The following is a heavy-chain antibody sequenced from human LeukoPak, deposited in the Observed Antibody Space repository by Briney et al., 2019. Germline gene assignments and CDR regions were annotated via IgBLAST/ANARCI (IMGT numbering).Heavy chain of an antibody. CDR2: ISAYNGYT. CDR1: GYTFTSYG. CDR3: VRGMVRGVEDY. V-gene: IGHV1-18*01. D-gene: IGHD3-10*01. J-gene: IGHJ4*02. Sequence: ASVKVSCKASGYTFTSYGISWVRQAPGQGLEWMGWISAYNGYTNYAQNFQGRVTMTTDASTSTAYMELRSLRSVDTAVYYCVRGMVRGVEDYWGQGTLVTVSS.